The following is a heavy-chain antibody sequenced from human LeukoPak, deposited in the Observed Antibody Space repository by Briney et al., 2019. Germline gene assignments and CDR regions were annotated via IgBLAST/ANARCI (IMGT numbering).Heavy chain of an antibody. J-gene: IGHJ4*02. Sequence: KPSETLSLTCAVYGGSFSGYYWSWIRQPPGKGLEWIGYIYYSGSTNYNPSLKSRVTISVDTSKNQFSLKLSSVTAADTAVYYCARLQTDSSGYYYLNYWGQGTLVTVSS. CDR1: GGSFSGYY. D-gene: IGHD3-22*01. CDR3: ARLQTDSSGYYYLNY. CDR2: IYYSGST. V-gene: IGHV4-59*08.